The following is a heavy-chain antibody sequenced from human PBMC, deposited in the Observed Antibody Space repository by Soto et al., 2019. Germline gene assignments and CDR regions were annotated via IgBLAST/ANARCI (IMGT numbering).Heavy chain of an antibody. CDR3: ARVAYEEQLVFGNYWFDP. V-gene: IGHV1-69*13. D-gene: IGHD6-6*01. CDR2: IIPIFGTA. Sequence: SVKVSCKASGGTFSSYAISWVRQAPGQGLEWMGGIIPIFGTANYAQKFQGRVTITADECTSTAYMELSSLRSEDTAVYYCARVAYEEQLVFGNYWFDPWGQGTLVTVSS. J-gene: IGHJ5*02. CDR1: GGTFSSYA.